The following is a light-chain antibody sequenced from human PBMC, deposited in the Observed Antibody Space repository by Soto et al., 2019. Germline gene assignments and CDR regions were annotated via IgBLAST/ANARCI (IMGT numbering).Light chain of an antibody. V-gene: IGKV1-12*01. CDR2: AAT. Sequence: DLQMTQSPSSVSASVGDRVTITCRASQDISSWLAWFQQKPGEAPRLLIYAATSLHSGVPSRFSGIGSGTDFTLTISSRQPEDFATYFCQQGNSFPLTFGGGTKVEIK. CDR3: QQGNSFPLT. J-gene: IGKJ4*01. CDR1: QDISSW.